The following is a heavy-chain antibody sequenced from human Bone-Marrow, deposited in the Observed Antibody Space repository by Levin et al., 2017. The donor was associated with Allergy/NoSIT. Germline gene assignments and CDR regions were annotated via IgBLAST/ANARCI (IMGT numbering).Heavy chain of an antibody. J-gene: IGHJ4*02. V-gene: IGHV1-2*02. CDR1: GYTFTAYY. CDR2: IHPKTGGT. D-gene: IGHD1-1*01. CDR3: TRLLDIVSDRLTTDAPDY. Sequence: PGGSLRLSCKASGYTFTAYYIHWVRQAPGQGLEWMGWIHPKTGGTLFAQAFKGRITMTRDTSTNTVYMEVNNLTADDTAIYFCTRLLDIVSDRLTTDAPDYWGQGTLVTVSS.